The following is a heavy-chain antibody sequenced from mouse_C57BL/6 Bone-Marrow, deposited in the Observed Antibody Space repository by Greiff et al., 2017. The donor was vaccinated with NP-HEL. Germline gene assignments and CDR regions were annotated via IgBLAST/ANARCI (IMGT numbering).Heavy chain of an antibody. CDR3: ARSGWLPAWFAY. CDR1: GYTFTSYW. D-gene: IGHD2-2*01. Sequence: QVQLQQPGAELVKPGASVKLSCKASGYTFTSYWMQWVKQRPGQGLEWIGEIDPSDSYTNYNQKFKGKATLTVDTSSSTAYMQLSSLTSEDSAVYYCARSGWLPAWFAYWGQGTLVTVSA. V-gene: IGHV1-50*01. J-gene: IGHJ3*01. CDR2: IDPSDSYT.